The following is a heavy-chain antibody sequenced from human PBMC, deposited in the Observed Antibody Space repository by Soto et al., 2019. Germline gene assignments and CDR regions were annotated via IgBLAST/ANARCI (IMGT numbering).Heavy chain of an antibody. CDR3: ARVYCGGDCYLPYYFDY. Sequence: SETLSLTCTVSGGSISSGDYYWSWIRQPPGKGLEWIGYIYYSGSTYYNPSLKSRVTISVDTSKNQFSLKLSSVTAADTAVYYCARVYCGGDCYLPYYFDYWGQGTLVTVS. CDR1: GGSISSGDYY. V-gene: IGHV4-30-4*01. J-gene: IGHJ4*02. CDR2: IYYSGST. D-gene: IGHD2-21*02.